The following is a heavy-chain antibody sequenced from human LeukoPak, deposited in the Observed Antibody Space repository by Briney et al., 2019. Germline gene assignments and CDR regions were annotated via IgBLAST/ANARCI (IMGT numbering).Heavy chain of an antibody. CDR1: GFTFSSYS. D-gene: IGHD4-23*01. Sequence: GGSLRLSCAASGFTFSSYSMNWVRQAPGKGLEWVSSISSSSSYIYYADSVKGRFTISRDNSKNTLYLQMNSLRAEDTAVYYCAKTTTVVTLDYWGQGTLVTVSS. CDR2: ISSSSSYI. V-gene: IGHV3-21*01. J-gene: IGHJ4*02. CDR3: AKTTTVVTLDY.